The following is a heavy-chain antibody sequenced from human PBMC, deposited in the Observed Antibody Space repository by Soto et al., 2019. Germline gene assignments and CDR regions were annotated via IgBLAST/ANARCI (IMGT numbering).Heavy chain of an antibody. CDR1: GGTFSSYT. CDR2: IIPILGIA. V-gene: IGHV1-69*04. CDR3: ARDSGRATKTTGYMDV. D-gene: IGHD5-12*01. J-gene: IGHJ6*03. Sequence: ASVNVSCKASGGTFSSYTISWVRQAPGQGLEWMGRIIPILGIANYAQKFQGRVTITADKSTSTAYMELSSLRSEDTAVYYCARDSGRATKTTGYMDVWGKGTTVTVSS.